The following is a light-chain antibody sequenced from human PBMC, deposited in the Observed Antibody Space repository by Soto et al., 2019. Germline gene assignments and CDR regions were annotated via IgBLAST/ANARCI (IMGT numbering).Light chain of an antibody. Sequence: EIVLTQSPGTLSLSPGQRATLSCRASQRITNNFLAWFQQKPGLAPRLLIHGVSTRASGVPDRFSGGGSGTDFVLTISRLEPEDFAVYFCQQYGRSPFTFGQGTKLQIK. CDR3: QQYGRSPFT. CDR2: GVS. J-gene: IGKJ2*01. CDR1: QRITNNF. V-gene: IGKV3-20*01.